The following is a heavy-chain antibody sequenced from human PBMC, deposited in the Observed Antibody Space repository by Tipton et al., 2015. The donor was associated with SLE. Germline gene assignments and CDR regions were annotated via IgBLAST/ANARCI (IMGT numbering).Heavy chain of an antibody. V-gene: IGHV4-39*07. Sequence: LRLSCTVSGDSISSSNYYWGWIRQPPGKGLEWIGSIYSSGGTYYNPSLKSRVTISVDTSKPPFSLKLNSVTAADTAMYYCARLGPPSAYTSGWYVDQWGQGTLVTVSS. CDR1: GDSISSSNYY. D-gene: IGHD6-19*01. CDR2: IYSSGGT. CDR3: ARLGPPSAYTSGWYVDQ. J-gene: IGHJ4*02.